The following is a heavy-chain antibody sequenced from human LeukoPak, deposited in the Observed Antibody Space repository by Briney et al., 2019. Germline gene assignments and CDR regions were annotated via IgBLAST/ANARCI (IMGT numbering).Heavy chain of an antibody. V-gene: IGHV1-58*01. J-gene: IGHJ4*02. CDR1: GFTFTSSA. Sequence: SVKVSCKASGFTFTSSAVQWVRQARGQRLEWIGWIVVGSGNTNYAQKFQERVTITRDMSTSTAYMELSSLRSEDTAVYYCAADPLYSNYRPGDYWGQGTLVTVSS. CDR3: AADPLYSNYRPGDY. D-gene: IGHD4-11*01. CDR2: IVVGSGNT.